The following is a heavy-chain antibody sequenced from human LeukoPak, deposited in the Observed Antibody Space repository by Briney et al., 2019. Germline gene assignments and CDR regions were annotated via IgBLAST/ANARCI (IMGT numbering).Heavy chain of an antibody. D-gene: IGHD2/OR15-2a*01. Sequence: PSETLSLTCTVSGGSISSYYWSWIRQPPGKGLEWIGYIYYSGSTNYNPSLKSRVTISVDTSKNQFSLKLSSVTAADTAVYYCARDSFSADAFDIWGQGTMVTVYS. J-gene: IGHJ3*02. V-gene: IGHV4-59*01. CDR2: IYYSGST. CDR3: ARDSFSADAFDI. CDR1: GGSISSYY.